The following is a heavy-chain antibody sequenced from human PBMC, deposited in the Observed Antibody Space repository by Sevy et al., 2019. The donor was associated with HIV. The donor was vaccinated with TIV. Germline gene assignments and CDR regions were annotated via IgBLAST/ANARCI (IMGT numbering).Heavy chain of an antibody. Sequence: GGSLRLSCAASGFTFSRFWMSWVRQAPGKGLEWVANINQDGSERYYVDPVKGRFTTSRDNAKNSLYLQMNSLRGEDTAVFFCARGGVLEWPLGPFDYWGQGTLVTVSS. CDR3: ARGGVLEWPLGPFDY. CDR2: INQDGSER. D-gene: IGHD3-3*01. V-gene: IGHV3-7*03. J-gene: IGHJ4*02. CDR1: GFTFSRFW.